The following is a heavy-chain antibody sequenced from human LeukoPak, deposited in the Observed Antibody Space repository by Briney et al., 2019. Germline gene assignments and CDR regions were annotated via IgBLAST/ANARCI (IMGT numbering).Heavy chain of an antibody. V-gene: IGHV1-8*01. CDR3: ARRYAPYYYGMDV. J-gene: IGHJ6*02. D-gene: IGHD2-2*01. CDR2: INPNSGNT. Sequence: WINPNSGNTRYAQKFHGRVTMTTNTSISTAYMELSSLRSEDTAVYYCARRYAPYYYGMDVWGQGTTVTVSS.